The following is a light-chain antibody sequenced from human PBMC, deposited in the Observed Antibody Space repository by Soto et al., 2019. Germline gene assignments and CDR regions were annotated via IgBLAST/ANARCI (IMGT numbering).Light chain of an antibody. J-gene: IGKJ2*01. V-gene: IGKV1-39*01. CDR1: QSIGSH. Sequence: DILMTQSPSSLSASVGDRVTVTCRASQSIGSHLNWYQQKPGKAPNLLIYSASSLQSGVTSRFSGSGSGTDFTLTINSLQPEDFATYYCQQSYSTPPYTFGQGTQLEIK. CDR2: SAS. CDR3: QQSYSTPPYT.